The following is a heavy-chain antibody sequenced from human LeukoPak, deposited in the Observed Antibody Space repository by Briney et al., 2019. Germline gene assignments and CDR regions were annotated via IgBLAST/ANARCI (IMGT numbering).Heavy chain of an antibody. CDR3: AKGSKLCDY. V-gene: IGHV3-30*18. D-gene: IGHD2-2*01. Sequence: PGRSLRLPCAASGFTFSSYGMHWVRQAPGKGLEWVAVISYDGSNKYYADSVKGRFTISRDNSKNTLYLQMISLRAEDTAVYYCAKGSKLCDYWGQGTLVTVSS. CDR1: GFTFSSYG. J-gene: IGHJ4*02. CDR2: ISYDGSNK.